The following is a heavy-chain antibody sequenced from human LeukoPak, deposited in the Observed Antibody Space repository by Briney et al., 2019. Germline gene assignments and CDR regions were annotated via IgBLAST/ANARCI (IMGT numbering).Heavy chain of an antibody. V-gene: IGHV1-69*13. CDR1: GGTFSSYA. CDR3: ARDHYSGTIPVDY. CDR2: IIPIFGTA. Sequence: ASVKVSCKASGGTFSSYAISWVRQAPGQGLEWMGGIIPIFGTANYAQKFQGRVTITADESTSTAYMELSSLRSEDTAVYYCARDHYSGTIPVDYWGQGTLVTVSS. J-gene: IGHJ4*02. D-gene: IGHD1-26*01.